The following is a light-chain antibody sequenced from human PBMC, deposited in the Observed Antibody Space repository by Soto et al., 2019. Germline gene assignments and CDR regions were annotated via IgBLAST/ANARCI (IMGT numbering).Light chain of an antibody. CDR3: ASWDDSLTGYV. V-gene: IGLV1-44*01. CDR1: NSNIGRNT. CDR2: SNN. Sequence: QSALTQPPSASGTPGQRVTISCSGSNSNIGRNTVNWYQQVPGTAPKLLIFSNNHRPSGVPDRFSGSKSGTSASLAISGLQSEDESNYYCASWDDSLTGYVFGTGTKLTVL. J-gene: IGLJ1*01.